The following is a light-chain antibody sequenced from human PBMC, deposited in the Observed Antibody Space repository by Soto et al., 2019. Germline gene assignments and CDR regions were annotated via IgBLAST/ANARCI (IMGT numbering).Light chain of an antibody. CDR3: QVWDGSSDRVV. V-gene: IGLV3-21*04. CDR1: NLGLKS. Sequence: SYELTQPPSVSVAPGETASITCGGNNLGLKSVHWYQQRPGLAPVLVIYYDSDRPPGIPDRYSGSDSGNTATLTISRVEAGDEADYYCQVWDGSSDRVVFGGGTKVTVL. J-gene: IGLJ2*01. CDR2: YDS.